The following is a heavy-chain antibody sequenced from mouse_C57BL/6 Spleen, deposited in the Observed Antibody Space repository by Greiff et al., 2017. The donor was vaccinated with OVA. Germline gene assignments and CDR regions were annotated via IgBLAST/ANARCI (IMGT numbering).Heavy chain of an antibody. V-gene: IGHV6-6*01. CDR3: TLLYDYDEGFAY. CDR1: GFTFSDAW. J-gene: IGHJ3*01. Sequence: EVKVVESGGGLVQPGGSMKLSCAASGFTFSDAWMDWVRQSPEKGLEWVAEIRNKANNHATYYAESVKGRFTISRDDSKSSVYLQMHSLRAEDTGIYYCTLLYDYDEGFAYWGQGTLVTVSA. CDR2: IRNKANNHAT. D-gene: IGHD2-4*01.